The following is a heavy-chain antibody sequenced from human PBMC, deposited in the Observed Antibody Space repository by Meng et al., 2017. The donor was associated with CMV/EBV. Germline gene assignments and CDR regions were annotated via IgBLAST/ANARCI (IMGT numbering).Heavy chain of an antibody. D-gene: IGHD2-2*01. V-gene: IGHV1-18*04. J-gene: IGHJ4*02. CDR1: GYTFTGYY. Sequence: ASVKVSCKASGYTFTGYYMHWVRQAPGQGLEWMGWISAYNGNTNYAQKLQGRVTMTTDTSTSTAYMELRSLRSDDTAVYYCARDSTVVPEDYWGQGTLVTVSS. CDR2: ISAYNGNT. CDR3: ARDSTVVPEDY.